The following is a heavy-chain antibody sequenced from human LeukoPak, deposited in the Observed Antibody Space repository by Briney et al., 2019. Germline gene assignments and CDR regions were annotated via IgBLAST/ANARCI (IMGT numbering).Heavy chain of an antibody. CDR1: GFTFSSYS. J-gene: IGHJ4*02. CDR2: ISSSSSYI. Sequence: GGSLGLSCAASGFTFSSYSMNWVRQAPGKGLEWVSSISSSSSYIYYADSVKGRFTISRDNAKNSLYLQMNSLRAEDTAVYYCARDQNDILTGYYYFDYWGQGTLVTVSS. D-gene: IGHD3-9*01. CDR3: ARDQNDILTGYYYFDY. V-gene: IGHV3-21*01.